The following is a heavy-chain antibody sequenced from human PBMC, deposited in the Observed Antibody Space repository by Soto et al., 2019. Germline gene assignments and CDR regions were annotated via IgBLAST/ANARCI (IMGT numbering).Heavy chain of an antibody. J-gene: IGHJ4*02. V-gene: IGHV4-59*08. CDR3: ARLGGSYAVPHFDY. CDR2: VNYIGST. D-gene: IGHD1-26*01. Sequence: PSETLSLTCSVSGGSMSNYYWTWIRQPPGKGLEWIGYVNYIGSTRYNPSLNSRVTISVDTSKTQFSLRMNSVTAADTAVYYCARLGGSYAVPHFDYWGQGTLVTVSS. CDR1: GGSMSNYY.